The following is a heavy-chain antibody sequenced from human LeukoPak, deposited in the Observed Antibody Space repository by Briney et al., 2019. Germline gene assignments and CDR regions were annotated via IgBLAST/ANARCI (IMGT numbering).Heavy chain of an antibody. J-gene: IGHJ3*01. V-gene: IGHV1-2*02. CDR1: GYTFTDYY. Sequence: EASMKVSCKASGYTFTDYYIHLVRQAPGQGLEWMAWINPKDGGTRYAQNFQGRVTMTRDTPISTAYMDLSRLTSDDTAVYYCATHGSGSHFAFHLWGQGTTVTVSS. CDR3: ATHGSGSHFAFHL. D-gene: IGHD3-10*01. CDR2: INPKDGGT.